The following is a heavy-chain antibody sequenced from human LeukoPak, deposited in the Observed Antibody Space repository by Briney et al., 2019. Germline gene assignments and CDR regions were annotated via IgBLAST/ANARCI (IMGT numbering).Heavy chain of an antibody. Sequence: SETLSLTCAVYGGSFSGYYWSWIRQPPGKGLEWIGEINHSGSTNYNPSLKSRVTISVDTSKNQFSLKLSSVTAADTAVYYCARRRSGSYLYYYYMDVWGNGTTVTVSS. D-gene: IGHD3-10*01. J-gene: IGHJ6*03. CDR2: INHSGST. V-gene: IGHV4-34*01. CDR3: ARRRSGSYLYYYYMDV. CDR1: GGSFSGYY.